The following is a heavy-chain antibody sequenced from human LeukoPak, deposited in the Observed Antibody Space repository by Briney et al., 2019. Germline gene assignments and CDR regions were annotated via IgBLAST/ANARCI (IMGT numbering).Heavy chain of an antibody. Sequence: TGGSLRLSCAPSGFMFSRHWMSWVRQAPGKGPEWVANIKQDGSERYYVDSVKGRFTIPRDNSKNSLYLQMNSLRAEDTAVYYCARDGGHSTDFDYWGQGTLVTVSS. CDR3: ARDGGHSTDFDY. CDR1: GFMFSRHW. D-gene: IGHD2/OR15-2a*01. CDR2: IKQDGSER. V-gene: IGHV3-7*01. J-gene: IGHJ4*02.